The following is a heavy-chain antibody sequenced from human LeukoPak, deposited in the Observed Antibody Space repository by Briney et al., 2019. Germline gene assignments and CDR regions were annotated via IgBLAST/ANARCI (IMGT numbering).Heavy chain of an antibody. J-gene: IGHJ4*02. CDR2: ISYDGSNK. V-gene: IGHV3-30*18. Sequence: GGSLRLSCAASGFTFSSYGMHWVGQPPGKGLEWVAVISYDGSNKYYADSVKGRFTISRDNSKNTLYLQMNSLRAEDTAVYYCAKVGFGELLPDYWGQGTLVTVSS. D-gene: IGHD3-10*01. CDR1: GFTFSSYG. CDR3: AKVGFGELLPDY.